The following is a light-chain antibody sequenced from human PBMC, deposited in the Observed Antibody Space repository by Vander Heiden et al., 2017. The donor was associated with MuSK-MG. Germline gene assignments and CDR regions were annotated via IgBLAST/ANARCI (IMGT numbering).Light chain of an antibody. Sequence: EIQMTQSPSSLSASVGDRVTITCRASQSISSYLNWYQQKPGKAPKLLIYAASSLQSGVPSRFSGSGSGTDFTLTISSLQPEDFATYYCQQSYSTPYTFGQGTKLEIK. V-gene: IGKV1-39*01. CDR2: AAS. CDR1: QSISSY. CDR3: QQSYSTPYT. J-gene: IGKJ2*01.